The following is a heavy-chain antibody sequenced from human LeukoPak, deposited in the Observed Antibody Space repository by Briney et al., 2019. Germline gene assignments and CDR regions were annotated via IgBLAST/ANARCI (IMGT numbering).Heavy chain of an antibody. V-gene: IGHV3-21*01. CDR3: ARDWGPYYDFWSGYFVPYYYYYGMDV. CDR2: ISSSSSYI. CDR1: GFTFSSYS. J-gene: IGHJ6*02. Sequence: GSLRLSCAASGFTFSSYSMNWVRQAPGKGLEWVSSISSSSSYIYYADSVKGRFTISRDNAKNSLYLQMNSLRAEDTAVYYCARDWGPYYDFWSGYFVPYYYYYGMDVWGQGTTVTVSS. D-gene: IGHD3-3*01.